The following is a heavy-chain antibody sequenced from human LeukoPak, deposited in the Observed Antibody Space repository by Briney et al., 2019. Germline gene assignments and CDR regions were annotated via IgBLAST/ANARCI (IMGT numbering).Heavy chain of an antibody. CDR2: VSDDGHGK. J-gene: IGHJ5*01. CDR1: GFTFKSYA. CDR3: AKQAGWELGNYYVDS. Sequence: GGSLRLSCVASGFTFKSYATGWVRQAPGKGLEWVSGVSDDGHGKYYADSVKGRFTISRDNSKNTLYLQMNSLRADVTAVYYCAKQAGWELGNYYVDSWGRGTLVTVSS. D-gene: IGHD3-10*01. V-gene: IGHV3-23*01.